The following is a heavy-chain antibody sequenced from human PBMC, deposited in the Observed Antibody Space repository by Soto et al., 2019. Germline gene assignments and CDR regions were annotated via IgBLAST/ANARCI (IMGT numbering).Heavy chain of an antibody. V-gene: IGHV4-61*08. D-gene: IGHD1-20*01. CDR1: GGSISSGDYY. Sequence: SETLSLTCTVSGGSISSGDYYWSWIRQPPGKGLEWIGYIYYSGSTNYNPSLKSRVTISVDTSKNQFSLKLSSVTAADTAVYYCARVGVTGTNFDYWGQGTLVTVSS. CDR3: ARVGVTGTNFDY. CDR2: IYYSGST. J-gene: IGHJ4*02.